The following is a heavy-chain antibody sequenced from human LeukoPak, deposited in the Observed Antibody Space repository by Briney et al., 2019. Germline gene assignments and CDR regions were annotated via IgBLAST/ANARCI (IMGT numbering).Heavy chain of an antibody. CDR3: ARDAAVVALLYYFDY. D-gene: IGHD2-15*01. V-gene: IGHV3-30*19. CDR2: ISYDGSNK. J-gene: IGHJ4*02. CDR1: GFTFSSYG. Sequence: QTGGSLRLSCAASGFTFSSYGMHWVRQAPGKGLEWVAVISYDGSNKYYADSVKGRFTISRDNSKNTLYLQMNSLRAEDTAVYYCARDAAVVALLYYFDYWGQGTLVTVSS.